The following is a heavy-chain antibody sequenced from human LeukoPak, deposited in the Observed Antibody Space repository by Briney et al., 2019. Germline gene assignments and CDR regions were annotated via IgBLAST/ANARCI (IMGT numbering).Heavy chain of an antibody. J-gene: IGHJ3*02. V-gene: IGHV4-38-2*02. CDR2: IYHSGST. D-gene: IGHD3-22*01. CDR1: GYSISSGYY. Sequence: SETLSLTCTVSGYSISSGYYWGWIRQPPGKGLEWIGSIYHSGSTYYNPSLKSRVTILVDTSKNQFSLKLSSVTAADTAVYYCARDPYDSSGYYYGSGYAFDIWGQGTMVTVSS. CDR3: ARDPYDSSGYYYGSGYAFDI.